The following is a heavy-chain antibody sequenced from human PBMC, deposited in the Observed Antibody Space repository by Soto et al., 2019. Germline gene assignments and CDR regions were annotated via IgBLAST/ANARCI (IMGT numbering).Heavy chain of an antibody. CDR1: GGSFSGYY. CDR3: ARGVTRSRYYYYGMDV. CDR2: INHSGST. J-gene: IGHJ6*02. V-gene: IGHV4-34*01. Sequence: QVQLQQWGAGLLKPSETLSLTCAVYGGSFSGYYWSWIRQPPGKGLEWIGEINHSGSTNYNPSLKSRVTISVDTSKNQFSLKLSSVTAAETAVYYCARGVTRSRYYYYGMDVWGQGTTVTVSS. D-gene: IGHD6-13*01.